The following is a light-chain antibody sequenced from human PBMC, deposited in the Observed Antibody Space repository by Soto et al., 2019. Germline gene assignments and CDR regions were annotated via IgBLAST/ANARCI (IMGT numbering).Light chain of an antibody. Sequence: QSALTQPASVSASPGQSITISCTGTSSDIGAYNSVSWYQQLPGKAPQLMIYDVPFRPSGISNRFSGSKSGNTASLTISGVRPDDDADYYCASYTTARIRVFGGGTKLTVL. CDR1: SSDIGAYNS. V-gene: IGLV2-14*03. J-gene: IGLJ2*01. CDR3: ASYTTARIRV. CDR2: DVP.